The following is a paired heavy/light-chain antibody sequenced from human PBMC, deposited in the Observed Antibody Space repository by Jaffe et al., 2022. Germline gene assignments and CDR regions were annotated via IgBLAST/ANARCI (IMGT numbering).Heavy chain of an antibody. CDR1: GYSFTSYW. CDR2: IYPGDSDT. V-gene: IGHV5-51*03. D-gene: IGHD3-16*02. J-gene: IGHJ3*02. Sequence: EVQLVQSGAEVKKPGESLKISCKGSGYSFTSYWIGWVRQMPGKGLEWMGIIYPGDSDTRYSPSFQGQVTISADKSISTAYLQWSSLKASDTAMYYCARPMYDYIWGSYRSNAFDIWGQGTMVTVSS. CDR3: ARPMYDYIWGSYRSNAFDI.
Light chain of an antibody. CDR3: MQALQTPMYT. J-gene: IGKJ2*01. CDR2: LGS. V-gene: IGKV2-28*01. Sequence: DIVMTQSPLSLPVTPGEPASISCRSSQSLLHSNGYNYLDWYLQKPGQSPQLLIYLGSNRASGVPDRFSGSGSGTDFTLKISRVEAEDVGVYYCMQALQTPMYTFGQGTKLEIK. CDR1: QSLLHSNGYNY.